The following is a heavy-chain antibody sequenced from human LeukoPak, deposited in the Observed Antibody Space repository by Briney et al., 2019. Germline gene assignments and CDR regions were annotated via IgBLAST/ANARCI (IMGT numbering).Heavy chain of an antibody. CDR3: ARGSSSWYLGLYY. CDR1: GFTFSSYW. Sequence: GGSLRLSRAASGFTFSSYWMNWVRQAPGKWLEWVSSISSSSSYIYYADSVKGRFTISRDNAKNSLYLQMNSLRAEDTAVYYCARGSSSWYLGLYYWGQGTLVTVSS. CDR2: ISSSSSYI. D-gene: IGHD6-13*01. J-gene: IGHJ4*02. V-gene: IGHV3-21*01.